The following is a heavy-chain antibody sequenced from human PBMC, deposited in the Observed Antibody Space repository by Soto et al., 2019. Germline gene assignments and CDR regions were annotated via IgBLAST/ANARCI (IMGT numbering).Heavy chain of an antibody. CDR3: ATRQGGSYNWFDP. J-gene: IGHJ5*02. D-gene: IGHD2-15*01. Sequence: XGTLCLTCTVSGGSISRSSYSGAWIRQPPGKGLEWIGTLYYSGNTYYNPSLKSRVTISVDTSKNQFSLKLSSVTAADTAVYYCATRQGGSYNWFDPWGQGTLVTVSS. CDR2: LYYSGNT. CDR1: GGSISRSSYS. V-gene: IGHV4-39*01.